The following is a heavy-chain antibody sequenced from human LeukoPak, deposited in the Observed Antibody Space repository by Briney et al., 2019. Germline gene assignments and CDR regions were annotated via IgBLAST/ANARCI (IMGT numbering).Heavy chain of an antibody. V-gene: IGHV1-69*04. CDR3: ARDRQWELPDDAFDI. D-gene: IGHD1-26*01. CDR2: IIPILGIA. CDR1: GGTFSSYA. J-gene: IGHJ3*02. Sequence: ASVKVSCKASGGTFSSYAIGWVRQAPGQGLEWMGRIIPILGIANYAQKFQGRVTITADKSTSTAYMELSSLRSEDTAVYYCARDRQWELPDDAFDIWGQGTMVTVSS.